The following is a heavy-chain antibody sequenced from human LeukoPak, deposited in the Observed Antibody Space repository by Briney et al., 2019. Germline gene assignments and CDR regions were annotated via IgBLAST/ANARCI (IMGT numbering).Heavy chain of an antibody. CDR1: GFTFSSYA. J-gene: IGHJ6*02. CDR2: ISGSGGST. D-gene: IGHD6-19*01. Sequence: GGSLRLSCAASGFTFSSYAMSWVRQAPGKGLEWVSAISGSGGSTYYADSVKGRFTISRDNSKNTLYLQMNSLRAEDTAVYYCAKVGRDSSGWSADRYYYYYGMDVWGQGTTVTVS. CDR3: AKVGRDSSGWSADRYYYYYGMDV. V-gene: IGHV3-23*01.